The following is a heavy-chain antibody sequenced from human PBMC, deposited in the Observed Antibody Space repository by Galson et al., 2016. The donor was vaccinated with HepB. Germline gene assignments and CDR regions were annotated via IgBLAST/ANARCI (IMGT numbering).Heavy chain of an antibody. CDR2: VNREGSGT. Sequence: SLRLSCAASGFTFTDYWMVWVRQAPGKGLEYVANVNREGSGTHYMDSAKGRFTISRDNARNSVALQINSLRPEDTGLYYCLSGYTSGIWGQGTMVTVSS. V-gene: IGHV3-7*01. D-gene: IGHD6-19*01. J-gene: IGHJ3*02. CDR1: GFTFTDYW. CDR3: LSGYTSGI.